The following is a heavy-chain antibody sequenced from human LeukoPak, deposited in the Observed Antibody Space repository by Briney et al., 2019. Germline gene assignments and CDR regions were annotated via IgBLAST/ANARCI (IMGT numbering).Heavy chain of an antibody. D-gene: IGHD3-22*01. CDR1: GYSISSGYY. CDR2: IYHSGRT. CDR3: ARDWLYDSSGYFWY. V-gene: IGHV4-38-2*02. Sequence: SETLSLTCTVSGYSISSGYYWGWIRQPPGKGLEWIGSIYHSGRTYYNPSLKSRVTISVDTSKNQFSLKLSSVTAADTAVYYCARDWLYDSSGYFWYWGQGTLVTVSS. J-gene: IGHJ4*02.